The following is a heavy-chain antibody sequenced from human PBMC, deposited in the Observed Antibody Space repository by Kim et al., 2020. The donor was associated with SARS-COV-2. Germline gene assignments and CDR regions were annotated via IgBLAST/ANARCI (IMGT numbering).Heavy chain of an antibody. V-gene: IGHV3-11*01. Sequence: GGSLRLSCAASGFTFSDYYMSWIRQAPGKGLEWVSYISSSGSTIYYADSVKGRFTISRDNAKNSLYLQMNSLRAEDTAVYYCARDLGTYYYGSGSYNKRHYYYGMDVWGQGTTVTVSS. CDR3: ARDLGTYYYGSGSYNKRHYYYGMDV. J-gene: IGHJ6*02. D-gene: IGHD3-10*01. CDR2: ISSSGSTI. CDR1: GFTFSDYY.